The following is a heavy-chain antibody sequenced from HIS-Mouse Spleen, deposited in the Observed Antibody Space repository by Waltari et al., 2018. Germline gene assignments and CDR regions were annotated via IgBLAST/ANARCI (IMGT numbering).Heavy chain of an antibody. CDR3: AKTLVRSRDFDY. V-gene: IGHV3-23*01. CDR2: IGGSGGRT. CDR1: GFTFSSYA. D-gene: IGHD4-17*01. Sequence: EVQLLESGGGLVQPGGSLRLSCAASGFTFSSYAMSWVRQAPGKGLGGVSGIGGSGGRTYYADSVKGRFTISRDNSKNTLYLQMNSLRAEDTAVYYCAKTLVRSRDFDYWGQGTLVTVSS. J-gene: IGHJ4*02.